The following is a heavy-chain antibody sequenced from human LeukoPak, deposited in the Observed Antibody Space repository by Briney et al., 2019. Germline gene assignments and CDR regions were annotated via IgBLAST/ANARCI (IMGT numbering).Heavy chain of an antibody. Sequence: SETVSLTCTVSGGSISSGGYYWSWIRQHPGKGLEWIGSIYYSGSTYYNPSRKSRVTISVDTSKNQFSLKLSSVTAAETAVYYCARDFRIPRSSTSKQGGTFDYWGQGTLVTVSS. CDR2: IYYSGST. CDR1: GGSISSGGYY. V-gene: IGHV4-31*03. J-gene: IGHJ4*02. D-gene: IGHD2-2*01. CDR3: ARDFRIPRSSTSKQGGTFDY.